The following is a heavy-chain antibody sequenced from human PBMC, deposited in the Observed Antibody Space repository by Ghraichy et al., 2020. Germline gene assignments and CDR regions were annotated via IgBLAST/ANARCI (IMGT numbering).Heavy chain of an antibody. J-gene: IGHJ5*02. CDR1: GGSISSSSYY. D-gene: IGHD3-10*01. Sequence: SQTLSLTCTVSGGSISSSSYYWGWIRQPPGKGLEWIGSIYYSGSTYYNPSLKSRVTISVDTSKNQFSLKLSSVTAADTAVYYCARQRKSYYGSGSPAHWFDPWGQGALVTVSS. CDR3: ARQRKSYYGSGSPAHWFDP. V-gene: IGHV4-39*01. CDR2: IYYSGST.